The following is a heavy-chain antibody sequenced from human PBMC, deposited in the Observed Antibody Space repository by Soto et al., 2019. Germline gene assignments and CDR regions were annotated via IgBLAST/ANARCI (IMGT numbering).Heavy chain of an antibody. Sequence: SETLSLTCAVSGYSISSGYYWGWIRQPPGKGLEWIGSIYHSGSTYYNPSLKSRVTISVDTSKNQFSLKLSSVTAADTAVYYCARDLGQYSSSVDSGMDVWGQGTTVTVS. D-gene: IGHD6-6*01. CDR3: ARDLGQYSSSVDSGMDV. CDR2: IYHSGST. J-gene: IGHJ6*02. V-gene: IGHV4-38-2*02. CDR1: GYSISSGYY.